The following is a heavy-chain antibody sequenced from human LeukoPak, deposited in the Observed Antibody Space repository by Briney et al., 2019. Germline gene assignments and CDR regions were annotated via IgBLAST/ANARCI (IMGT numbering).Heavy chain of an antibody. CDR3: ARGLYYYDSSGNVESDY. CDR1: GYTFTSYG. D-gene: IGHD3-22*01. J-gene: IGHJ4*02. V-gene: IGHV1-18*01. Sequence: ASVKVSCKASGYTFTSYGITWVRQAPGQGLEWMGWISGYNGNTKYAKKLQGRVTMTTDTSTSTAYMELRSLRSDDTAVYYCARGLYYYDSSGNVESDYWGQGTLVTVSS. CDR2: ISGYNGNT.